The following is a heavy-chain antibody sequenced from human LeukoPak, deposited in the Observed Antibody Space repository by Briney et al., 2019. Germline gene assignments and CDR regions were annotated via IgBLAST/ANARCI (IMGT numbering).Heavy chain of an antibody. Sequence: GESLKISCEASGYSFTRYWIGWVRQMPGKGLEWMGIIYPGDSGTRYSPSFQGQVSISADKSISTTYLQWSSLKASDTATYYCARQVYGSGMAAFDYWGQGTLVIVSS. CDR3: ARQVYGSGMAAFDY. CDR2: IYPGDSGT. CDR1: GYSFTRYW. D-gene: IGHD3-10*01. J-gene: IGHJ4*02. V-gene: IGHV5-51*01.